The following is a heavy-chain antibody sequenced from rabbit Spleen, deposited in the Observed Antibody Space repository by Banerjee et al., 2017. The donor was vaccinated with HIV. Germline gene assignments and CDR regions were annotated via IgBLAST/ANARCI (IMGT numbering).Heavy chain of an antibody. D-gene: IGHD6-1*01. CDR1: GFTLSSYY. CDR3: ARDGAGGFAYASFNL. CDR2: IDPVFGIT. Sequence: QLEESAGGLVQPGGSLKLSCKASGFTLSSYYMNWVRQAPGKGLEWIGYIDPVFGITYYANWVNGRFSISRENAQNTVFLQMTSLTAADTATYFCARDGAGGFAYASFNLWGPGTFVTVS. J-gene: IGHJ4*01. V-gene: IGHV1S7*01.